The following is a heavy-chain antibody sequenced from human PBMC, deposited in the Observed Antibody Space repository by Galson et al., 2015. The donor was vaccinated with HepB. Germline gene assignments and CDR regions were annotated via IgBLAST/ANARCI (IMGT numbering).Heavy chain of an antibody. J-gene: IGHJ6*02. D-gene: IGHD1-1*01. Sequence: SLRLSCAASGFTFSSYGMHWVRQAPGKGLEWVAVISYDGSNKYYADSVKGRFTISRDNSKNTLYLQMNSLRAEDTAVYYCAKGTGTDYYYYGMDVWGQGTTVTVSS. CDR3: AKGTGTDYYYYGMDV. CDR1: GFTFSSYG. V-gene: IGHV3-30*18. CDR2: ISYDGSNK.